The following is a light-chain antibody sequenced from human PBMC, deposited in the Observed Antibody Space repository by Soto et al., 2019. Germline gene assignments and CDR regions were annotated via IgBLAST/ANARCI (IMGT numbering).Light chain of an antibody. CDR2: KAS. V-gene: IGKV1-5*03. CDR3: QQYDSYWT. Sequence: DIQMTQSPSTLSASVGDRVTITYRASQSISSWLAWYQQKPGKAPKLLIYKASNLEGGVPSRFRGSGSGTEFTLTISSLQPDDFATYYCQQYDSYWTFGQGTKVDIK. CDR1: QSISSW. J-gene: IGKJ1*01.